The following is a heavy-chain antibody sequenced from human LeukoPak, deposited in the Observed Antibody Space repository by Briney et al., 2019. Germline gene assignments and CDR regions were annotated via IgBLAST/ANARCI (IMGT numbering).Heavy chain of an antibody. J-gene: IGHJ1*01. Sequence: GASVKVSCKASGYTFTCYYMHWVRQAPGQGLEWMGWINPNSGGTNYAQKFQGWVTMTRDTSISTAYMELSRLRSDDTAVYYCARVIQLPKEYFQHWGQGTLVTVSS. D-gene: IGHD2-2*01. CDR2: INPNSGGT. CDR3: ARVIQLPKEYFQH. V-gene: IGHV1-2*04. CDR1: GYTFTCYY.